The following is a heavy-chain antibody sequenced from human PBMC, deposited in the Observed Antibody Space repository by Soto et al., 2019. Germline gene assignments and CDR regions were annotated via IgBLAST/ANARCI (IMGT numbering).Heavy chain of an antibody. CDR2: IYPGDSDT. D-gene: IGHD2-15*01. CDR3: AREKVVAATSNAFDI. CDR1: EESISSYW. J-gene: IGHJ3*02. V-gene: IGHV5-51*07. Sequence: SSNGAEESISSYWIRRLNKKHGKGLEWMGIIYPGDSDTRYSPSFQGQVTISADKSINTAYVQWSRLKASDTAMYYCAREKVVAATSNAFDIWGQGTMVTVSS.